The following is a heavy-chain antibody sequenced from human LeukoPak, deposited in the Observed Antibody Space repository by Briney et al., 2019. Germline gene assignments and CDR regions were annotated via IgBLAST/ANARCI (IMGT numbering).Heavy chain of an antibody. CDR2: IYHSGST. J-gene: IGHJ5*02. V-gene: IGHV4-4*02. CDR1: GGSISSSNW. D-gene: IGHD2-2*01. CDR3: AREVVPGNWSDP. Sequence: SETLSLTCAVSGGSISSSNWWSWVRQPPGKGLEWIGEIYHSGSTNYNPSLKSRVTISVDTSKNQFSLKLSSVTAADTAVYYCAREVVPGNWSDPWGQGTLVTVSS.